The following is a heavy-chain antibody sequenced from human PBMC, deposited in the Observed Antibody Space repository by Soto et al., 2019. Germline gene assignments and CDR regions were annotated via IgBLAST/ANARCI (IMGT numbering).Heavy chain of an antibody. CDR3: ARGGRSRSLSGGDFDY. Sequence: SETLSLTCAVSGGSISRGGYFWSWIRQPPGRGLEWIGYIYHSGSTYYNPSLKSRVSISVDRSKNQFSLKLSSVTAADTAVYYCARGGRSRSLSGGDFDYWGQGALVTVSS. J-gene: IGHJ4*02. D-gene: IGHD3-10*01. V-gene: IGHV4-30-2*01. CDR2: IYHSGST. CDR1: GGSISRGGYF.